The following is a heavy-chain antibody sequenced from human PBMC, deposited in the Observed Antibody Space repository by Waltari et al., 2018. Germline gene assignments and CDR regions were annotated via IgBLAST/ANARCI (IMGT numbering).Heavy chain of an antibody. Sequence: EVQLVQSGAEVKKPGESLKISCKGSGYTFTNYWIGWVRQMPGKGLEWMGIIYPIDSDTIYSPSFQGQVSSSVDKSISTAYLQWSSLRASDTAMYYCARLVGGSGGTVVNWFDPWGQGTLVTVSS. CDR2: IYPIDSDT. V-gene: IGHV5-51*01. J-gene: IGHJ5*02. D-gene: IGHD3-10*01. CDR3: ARLVGGSGGTVVNWFDP. CDR1: GYTFTNYW.